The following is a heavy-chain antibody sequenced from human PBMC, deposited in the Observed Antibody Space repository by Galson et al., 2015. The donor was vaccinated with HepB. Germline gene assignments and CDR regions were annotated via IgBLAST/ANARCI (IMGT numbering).Heavy chain of an antibody. Sequence: SVKVSCKAPGYTFTSYAMHWVRQAPGQRLEWMGWINAGNGNTKYSQKFQGRVTITRDTSASTAYMELSSLRSEDTAVYYCAREGILDIVVVPAATPGMDVWGQGTTVTVSS. J-gene: IGHJ6*02. V-gene: IGHV1-3*01. CDR2: INAGNGNT. CDR1: GYTFTSYA. D-gene: IGHD2-2*03. CDR3: AREGILDIVVVPAATPGMDV.